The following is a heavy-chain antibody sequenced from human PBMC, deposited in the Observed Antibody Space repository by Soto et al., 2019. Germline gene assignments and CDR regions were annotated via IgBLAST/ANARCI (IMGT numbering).Heavy chain of an antibody. J-gene: IGHJ4*02. CDR2: ISGSGGST. V-gene: IGHV3-23*01. CDR1: GFTFSSYA. CDR3: AFTRDKVVLFVPLKY. D-gene: IGHD2-8*02. Sequence: PGGSLRLSCAASGFTFSSYAMSWVRQAPGKGLEWVSAISGSGGSTYYADSVKGRFTISRDNSKNTLFLQMNSLRAEDTALYYCAFTRDKVVLFVPLKYWGQGTLVTVS.